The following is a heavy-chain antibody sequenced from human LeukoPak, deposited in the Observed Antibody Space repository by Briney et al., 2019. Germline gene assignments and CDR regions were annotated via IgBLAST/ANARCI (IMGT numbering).Heavy chain of an antibody. D-gene: IGHD6-19*01. CDR1: GFTFSSYA. CDR2: FSGSGDRT. CDR3: GKDLKVPGSGWPCYLDY. J-gene: IGHJ4*02. V-gene: IGHV3-23*01. Sequence: GGSLRLSCAASGFTFSSYAMSWVPQAPGKGLEGVSTFSGSGDRTYYSDSVKGRFTISRDNSKNTLYLQMNSLRAEDTAVYYCGKDLKVPGSGWPCYLDYWGQGILVTVSS.